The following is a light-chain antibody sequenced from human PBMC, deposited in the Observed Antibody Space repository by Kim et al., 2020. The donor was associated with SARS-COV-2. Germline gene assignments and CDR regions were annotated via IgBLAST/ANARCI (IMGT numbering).Light chain of an antibody. CDR2: GKN. J-gene: IGLJ2*01. Sequence: SSELTQDPAVSVALGQTVRITCQGDSLRTYYATWYQQKPGQAPIVVIYGKNNRPSGIPDRFSGSSSGNTASLTITGTQAGDEADYYCNSRDSNDNGVFVG. CDR1: SLRTYY. V-gene: IGLV3-19*01. CDR3: NSRDSNDNGV.